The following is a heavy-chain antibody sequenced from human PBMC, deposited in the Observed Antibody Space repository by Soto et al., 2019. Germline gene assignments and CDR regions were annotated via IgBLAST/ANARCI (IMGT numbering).Heavy chain of an antibody. D-gene: IGHD3-10*01. V-gene: IGHV3-74*01. Sequence: PGGSLRLSCPASGFAFNEYFIHWVRHAPVRALVWVPGNKGDGSVINYAAAVMDRFTISIDNAQNMVHLQMDSLRADDTGVYYCARDYYGSGSYYNEVDYSYYCGMDVWGQGTTVTVSS. J-gene: IGHJ6*02. CDR2: NKGDGSVI. CDR1: GFAFNEYF. CDR3: ARDYYGSGSYYNEVDYSYYCGMDV.